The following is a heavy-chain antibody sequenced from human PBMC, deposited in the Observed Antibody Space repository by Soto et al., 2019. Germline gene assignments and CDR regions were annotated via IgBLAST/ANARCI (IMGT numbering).Heavy chain of an antibody. CDR2: ISGSGGST. Sequence: RVRQTTGKGLEWVSAISGSGGSTYYADSVKGRFTISRDNSKNTLYLQMNSLRAEDTAVYYCATPSSYSSSSGGGYWGQGTLVTVSS. CDR3: ATPSSYSSSSGGGY. D-gene: IGHD6-6*01. V-gene: IGHV3-23*01. J-gene: IGHJ4*02.